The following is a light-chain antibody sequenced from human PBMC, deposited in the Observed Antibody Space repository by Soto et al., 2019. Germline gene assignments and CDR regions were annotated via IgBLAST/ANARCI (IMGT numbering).Light chain of an antibody. Sequence: QSVLTQPPSVSAAPGQKVTISCSGSSSNIGNNFVSWYQQLPGTAPTLLIYEDNKRPSEIPDRFSGSKSGTSATLGITGLQTGDEADYFCGAWDSSLSVDVFGTGAKVTVL. CDR3: GAWDSSLSVDV. CDR1: SSNIGNNF. CDR2: EDN. V-gene: IGLV1-51*02. J-gene: IGLJ1*01.